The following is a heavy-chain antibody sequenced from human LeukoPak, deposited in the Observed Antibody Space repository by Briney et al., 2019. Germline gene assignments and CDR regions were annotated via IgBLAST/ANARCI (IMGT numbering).Heavy chain of an antibody. CDR1: GGTFSSYA. V-gene: IGHV1-69*13. J-gene: IGHJ4*02. D-gene: IGHD5/OR15-5a*01. Sequence: SVKVACKASGGTFSSYAISWVRQAPGQGLEWMGGIIPIFGTANYAQKFQGRVTITADESTSTAYMELSSLRSEDTAVYYCARVVPAESNFDYWGQGTLVTVSS. CDR2: IIPIFGTA. CDR3: ARVVPAESNFDY.